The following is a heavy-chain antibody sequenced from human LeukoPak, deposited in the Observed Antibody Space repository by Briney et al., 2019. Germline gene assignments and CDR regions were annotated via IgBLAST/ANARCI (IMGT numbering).Heavy chain of an antibody. Sequence: ASVKVSCKVSGYTLTELSMHWVRQAPGKGLEWMGGFDPEDGETIYAQKFQGRVTMTEDTSTDTAYMELRSLRSEDTAVYYCATDQLGMAVAGTIDAFDIWGQGTMVTVSS. CDR3: ATDQLGMAVAGTIDAFDI. D-gene: IGHD6-19*01. J-gene: IGHJ3*02. CDR1: GYTLTELS. V-gene: IGHV1-24*01. CDR2: FDPEDGET.